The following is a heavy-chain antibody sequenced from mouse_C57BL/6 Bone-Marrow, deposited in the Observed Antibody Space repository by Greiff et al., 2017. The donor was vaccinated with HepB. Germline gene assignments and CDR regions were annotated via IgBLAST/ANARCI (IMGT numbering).Heavy chain of an antibody. CDR2: IRSKSNNYAT. CDR1: GFSFNTYA. J-gene: IGHJ1*03. V-gene: IGHV10-1*01. Sequence: VQLKESGGGLVQPKGSLKLSCAASGFSFNTYAMNWVRQAPGKGLEWVARIRSKSNNYATYYADSVKDRFTISRDDSESMLYLQMNNLKTEDTAMYYCVRQRYGSSSSYWYFDVWGTGTTVTVSS. CDR3: VRQRYGSSSSYWYFDV. D-gene: IGHD1-1*01.